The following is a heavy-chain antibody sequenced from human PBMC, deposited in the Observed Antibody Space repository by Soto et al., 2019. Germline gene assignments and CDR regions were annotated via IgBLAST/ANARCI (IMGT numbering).Heavy chain of an antibody. CDR3: ARDSSGWYGFAP. Sequence: GGSLRLSCAASGFTFSSYEMNWVRQAPGKGLEWVSYISSSGSTIYYADSVKGRFTISRDNAKNSLYLQMNSLRAEDTAVYYCARDSSGWYGFAPWGQGTLVTVSS. J-gene: IGHJ5*02. CDR1: GFTFSSYE. D-gene: IGHD6-19*01. CDR2: ISSSGSTI. V-gene: IGHV3-48*03.